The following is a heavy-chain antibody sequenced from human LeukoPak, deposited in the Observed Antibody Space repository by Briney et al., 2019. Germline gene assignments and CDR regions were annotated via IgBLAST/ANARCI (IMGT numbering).Heavy chain of an antibody. CDR3: ASRQGLGWHYVN. Sequence: PGGSLRLSCVDSGFTFSSYAMSWVRQVPGKGLEWVSGISDSGGSTYYTDSVKGRFTISRDNSKNTLYLQMNSLRAEDTDVYYCASRQGLGWHYVNWGQGTLVTVSS. CDR1: GFTFSSYA. CDR2: ISDSGGST. D-gene: IGHD3-10*02. V-gene: IGHV3-23*01. J-gene: IGHJ4*02.